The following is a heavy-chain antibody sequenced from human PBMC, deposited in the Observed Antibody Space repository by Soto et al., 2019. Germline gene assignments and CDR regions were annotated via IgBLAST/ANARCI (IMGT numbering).Heavy chain of an antibody. CDR3: ARAPSGWYWFDP. CDR1: GYTFTSYA. J-gene: IGHJ5*02. Sequence: ASVKVSCKASGYTFTSYAMHWVRQAPGQRLEWMGWINAGNGNTKYSQKFQGRVTITRDTSASTAYMELSSLRSEDTAVYYCARAPSGWYWFDPWGQGPLVTASS. CDR2: INAGNGNT. V-gene: IGHV1-3*01. D-gene: IGHD6-19*01.